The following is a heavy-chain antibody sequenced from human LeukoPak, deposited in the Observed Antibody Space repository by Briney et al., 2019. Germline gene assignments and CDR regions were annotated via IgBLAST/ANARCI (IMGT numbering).Heavy chain of an antibody. J-gene: IGHJ4*02. CDR3: ARVIYYDSSGLEP. CDR1: GGSFSGYY. D-gene: IGHD3-22*01. CDR2: INHSGST. Sequence: SETLSLTCAVYGGSFSGYYWSWIRQPPGKGLEWIGEINHSGSTNYNPSLKSRVTISVDTSKNQFSLKLSSVTAADTAVYYCARVIYYDSSGLEPWGQGTLVTVPS. V-gene: IGHV4-34*01.